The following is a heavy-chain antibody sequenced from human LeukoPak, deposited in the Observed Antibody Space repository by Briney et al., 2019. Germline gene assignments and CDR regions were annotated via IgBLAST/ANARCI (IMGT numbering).Heavy chain of an antibody. V-gene: IGHV3-23*01. CDR2: ISGSGGST. Sequence: PGGSLRLSCAASGFTFSSYAMSWVRQAPGKGLEWVSAISGSGGSTYYADSVKGRFTISRDNSKNTLYLQMNSLRAEDTAVYYCAKPPGIYGFSLNWYFDLWGRGTLVTVSS. CDR3: AKPPGIYGFSLNWYFDL. D-gene: IGHD3-3*01. CDR1: GFTFSSYA. J-gene: IGHJ2*01.